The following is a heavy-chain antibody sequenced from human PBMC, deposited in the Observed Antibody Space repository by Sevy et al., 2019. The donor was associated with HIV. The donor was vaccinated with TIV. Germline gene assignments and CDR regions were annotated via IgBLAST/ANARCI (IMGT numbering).Heavy chain of an antibody. CDR3: ARTMWYYLFAY. D-gene: IGHD3-10*01. CDR1: GFTFSNYW. J-gene: IGHJ4*02. CDR2: IKQDGTEK. Sequence: GGSLRLSCTASGFTFSNYWMSWVRQAPGKGLEWVANIKQDGTEKNYVHSVKGRFIISRDNARDSVYLQMNSLRVDDTARYYCARTMWYYLFAYWGQGAPVTVSS. V-gene: IGHV3-7*01.